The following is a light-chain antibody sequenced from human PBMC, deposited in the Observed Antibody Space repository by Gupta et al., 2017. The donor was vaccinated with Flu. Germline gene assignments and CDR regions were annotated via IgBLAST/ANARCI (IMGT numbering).Light chain of an antibody. CDR2: GAS. J-gene: IGKJ1*01. CDR3: QQTNSIPWT. CDR1: QSISSY. Sequence: PSSLSASVGDRVTITCRASQSISSYLNWYQQKPGKAPKVLIYGASSLESGVPSRFSGSGSGTDFTLTIGRLQPEDFATYYCQQTNSIPWTFVQGTKVEIK. V-gene: IGKV1-39*01.